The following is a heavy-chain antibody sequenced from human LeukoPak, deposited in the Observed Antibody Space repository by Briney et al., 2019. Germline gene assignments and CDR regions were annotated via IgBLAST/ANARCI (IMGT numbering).Heavy chain of an antibody. CDR3: ARYDSRGSASTRFDY. CDR1: GYSLGKNYY. V-gene: IGHV4-38-2*01. D-gene: IGHD3-16*01. J-gene: IGHJ4*02. CDR2: IYGTGST. Sequence: SETLSLTCAVSGYSLGKNYYWGWIRQPPGKGLEWIGRIYGTGSTSYNPSLMNQVTMSVDTSKNHFSLKLTSVTAADTAVYYCARYDSRGSASTRFDYWGQGILVTISS.